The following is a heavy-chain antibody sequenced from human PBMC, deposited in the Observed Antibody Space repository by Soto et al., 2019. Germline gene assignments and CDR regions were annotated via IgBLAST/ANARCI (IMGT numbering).Heavy chain of an antibody. CDR3: ARGAPGRITMIVVVINLAPVDY. J-gene: IGHJ4*02. D-gene: IGHD3-22*01. V-gene: IGHV3-30-3*01. Sequence: PGGSLRLSCAASGFTFSSYAMHWVRQAPGKGLEWVAVISYDGSNKYYADSVKGRFTISRDNSKNTLYLQMSSLRAEDTAVYYCARGAPGRITMIVVVINLAPVDYWGQGTLVTVSS. CDR2: ISYDGSNK. CDR1: GFTFSSYA.